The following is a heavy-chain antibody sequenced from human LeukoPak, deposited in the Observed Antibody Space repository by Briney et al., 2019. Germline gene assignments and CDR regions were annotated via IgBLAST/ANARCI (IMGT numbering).Heavy chain of an antibody. D-gene: IGHD6-19*01. J-gene: IGHJ4*02. CDR1: GFPFSGYW. Sequence: GGSLRLSCAASGFPFSGYWMYWLRRAPGKGMVWVSRIKPDGSYTSYADFVKGRFTTSRDNAKNTLYLQLSSLRAEDTAVYYCARDYSSVPEYWGQGTLVTVSS. CDR2: IKPDGSYT. CDR3: ARDYSSVPEY. V-gene: IGHV3-74*01.